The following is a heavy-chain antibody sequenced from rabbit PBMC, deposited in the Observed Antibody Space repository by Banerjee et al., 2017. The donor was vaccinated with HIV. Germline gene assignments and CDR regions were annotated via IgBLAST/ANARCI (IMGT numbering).Heavy chain of an antibody. V-gene: IGHV1S40*01. CDR2: IATGAGTT. Sequence: QSLEESGGDLVKPGASLTLTCTASGFTLSNYWICWVRQAPGKGLEWIACIATGAGTTYYASWAKGRFTISKASSTTVDLKMTSLTAADTATYFCASGTGTSDYSLWGPGTLVTVS. CDR3: ASGTGTSDYSL. J-gene: IGHJ4*01. CDR1: GFTLSNYW. D-gene: IGHD8-1*01.